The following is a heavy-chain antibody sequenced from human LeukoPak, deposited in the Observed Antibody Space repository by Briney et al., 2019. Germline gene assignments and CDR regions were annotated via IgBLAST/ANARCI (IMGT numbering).Heavy chain of an antibody. CDR2: ITGSGGST. V-gene: IGHV3-23*01. D-gene: IGHD7-27*01. J-gene: IGHJ4*02. Sequence: GGSLRLSCTASGFTFSSNTMSWVRQTPGKGLEWVSAITGSGGSTYYADSVRGRYTISRDNSKNTLYLQMNSLRAEDTAVYYCAKLTRDWGQGTLVTVSS. CDR3: AKLTRD. CDR1: GFTFSSNT.